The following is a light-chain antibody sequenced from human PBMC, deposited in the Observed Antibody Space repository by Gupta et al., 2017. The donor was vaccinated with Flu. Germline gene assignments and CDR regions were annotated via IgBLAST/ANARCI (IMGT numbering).Light chain of an antibody. CDR1: NSGIGAYY. J-gene: IGLJ3*02. V-gene: IGLV2-11*01. CDR2: DDY. Sequence: QSALTQPRSVSGSPGQSVTISCADINSGIGAYYVSWYQQHPGKAPQLIIYDDYKRPSGVPDRFSASKSGNTASLTISGLQAGDEADYYCCSYAGFYTWVFGGGTKLTVL. CDR3: CSYAGFYTWV.